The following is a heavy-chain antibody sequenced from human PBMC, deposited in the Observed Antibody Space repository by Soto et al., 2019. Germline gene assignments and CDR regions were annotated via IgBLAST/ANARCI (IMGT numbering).Heavy chain of an antibody. Sequence: GESLKIFCVAPGFNFGNFGMHWVRQAPRKGLEWLTVISNDENIKQDSVRGRCAIARDNSKNTLYLHLTSLRAEDTAIYYCARGLRGVLDYWGQGTLVTVSS. CDR1: GFNFGNFG. V-gene: IGHV3-33*01. CDR2: ISNDENIK. CDR3: ARGLRGVLDY. J-gene: IGHJ4*02. D-gene: IGHD5-12*01.